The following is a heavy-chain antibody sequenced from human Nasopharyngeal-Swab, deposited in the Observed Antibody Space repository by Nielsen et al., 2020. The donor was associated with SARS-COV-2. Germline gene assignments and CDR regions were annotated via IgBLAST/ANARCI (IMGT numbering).Heavy chain of an antibody. J-gene: IGHJ4*02. Sequence: GGSLRLSCTGSGYSFASYWIGWVRQMPGKGLEWMGIIYPGDSDTRYSPSFQGQVTISADKSISTAYLQWSSLKASDTAMYYCARLETVPDYWGQGTLVTVSS. CDR2: IYPGDSDT. V-gene: IGHV5-51*01. D-gene: IGHD4-11*01. CDR1: GYSFASYW. CDR3: ARLETVPDY.